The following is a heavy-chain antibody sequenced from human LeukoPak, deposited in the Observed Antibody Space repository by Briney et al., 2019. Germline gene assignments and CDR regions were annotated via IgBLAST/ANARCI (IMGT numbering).Heavy chain of an antibody. Sequence: PGRSLRLSCAASGFTLSSYAMHWVRQASGKGLEWVAVISYDGSNKYYADSVKGRFTISRDNSKNTLYLQMNSLRAEDTAVYYCAREPYDSSGPSAFDIWGQGTMVTVSS. CDR3: AREPYDSSGPSAFDI. D-gene: IGHD3-22*01. J-gene: IGHJ3*02. CDR2: ISYDGSNK. V-gene: IGHV3-30-3*01. CDR1: GFTLSSYA.